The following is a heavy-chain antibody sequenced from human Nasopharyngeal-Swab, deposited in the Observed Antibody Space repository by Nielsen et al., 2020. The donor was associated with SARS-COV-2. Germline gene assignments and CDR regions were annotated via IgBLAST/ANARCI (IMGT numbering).Heavy chain of an antibody. Sequence: LETLSLTCAVYGGSFSGYYWSWISQLAGKGLEWIGEINHSGRTNYNPSLKSRVTISVDTSKNQFSLKLSSVTAADTAVYYCSRGVLGYCSGGSCYFYYMDVWGKGTTVTVSS. CDR2: INHSGRT. J-gene: IGHJ6*03. D-gene: IGHD2-15*01. CDR1: GGSFSGYY. V-gene: IGHV4-34*01. CDR3: SRGVLGYCSGGSCYFYYMDV.